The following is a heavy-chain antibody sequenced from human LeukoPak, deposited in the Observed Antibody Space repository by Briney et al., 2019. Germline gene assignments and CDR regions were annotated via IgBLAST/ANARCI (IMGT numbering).Heavy chain of an antibody. V-gene: IGHV3-23*01. CDR2: ISGSGGST. Sequence: GGSLRLSCAASGFTLSSYAMSWVRQAPGKGLEWVSAISGSGGSTYYADSVKGRFTISRDNSKNTLYLQMNSLRAEDTAVYYCAKDHTIFGVVINDAFDIWGQGTMVTVSS. D-gene: IGHD3-3*01. CDR3: AKDHTIFGVVINDAFDI. CDR1: GFTLSSYA. J-gene: IGHJ3*02.